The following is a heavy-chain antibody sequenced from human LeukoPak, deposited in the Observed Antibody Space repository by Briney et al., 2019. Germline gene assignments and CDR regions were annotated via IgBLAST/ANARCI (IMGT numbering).Heavy chain of an antibody. Sequence: PGGSLRLSCAASRFTFSNYAMHWVRQAPGKGLEWVAVISYDGSNKYYADSVKGRFTISRDNSKNTLYLQMNSLRAEDTAVYYCARDGRAVAGNGGVDAFDIWGQGTMVTVSS. CDR2: ISYDGSNK. D-gene: IGHD6-19*01. CDR1: RFTFSNYA. J-gene: IGHJ3*02. CDR3: ARDGRAVAGNGGVDAFDI. V-gene: IGHV3-30-3*01.